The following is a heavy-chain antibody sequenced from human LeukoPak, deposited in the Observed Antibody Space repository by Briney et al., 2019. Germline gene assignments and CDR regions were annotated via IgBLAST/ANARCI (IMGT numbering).Heavy chain of an antibody. J-gene: IGHJ6*02. D-gene: IGHD6-19*01. V-gene: IGHV1-2*02. CDR2: INPNSGGT. CDR3: ARVSRSGLPHYYYYGMDV. CDR1: GYTFTGYY. Sequence: GASVKVSCKASGYTFTGYYMHWVRQAPGQGLEWMGWINPNSGGTNYAQKFQGRVTMTRDTSISTAYMELSRLRSDDTAVYYCARVSRSGLPHYYYYGMDVWGQGTTVTVSS.